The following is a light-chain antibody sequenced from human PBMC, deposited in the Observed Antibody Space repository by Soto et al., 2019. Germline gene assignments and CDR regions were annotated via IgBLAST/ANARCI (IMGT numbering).Light chain of an antibody. V-gene: IGLV1-44*01. CDR2: SNN. J-gene: IGLJ1*01. CDR3: AALDDSLNGRGV. Sequence: QSVLTQPPSVSAAPGQKVTISCSGSSSNIGNNHVSWYQQLPGTAPKLLIYSNNQRPSGVPDRFSGSKSGTSASLAISGLQSEDDADYYCAALDDSLNGRGVFGTGTKLTVL. CDR1: SSNIGNNH.